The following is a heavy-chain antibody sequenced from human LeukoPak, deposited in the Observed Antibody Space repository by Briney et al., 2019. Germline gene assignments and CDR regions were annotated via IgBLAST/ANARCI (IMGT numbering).Heavy chain of an antibody. Sequence: PGGSLILSCAASGFTFSSYSVNWVRQAPGKGLEWVSSISSSSSYIYYADSVKGRFTISRDNAKNSLYLQMNSLRAEDTAVYYCARERYGVNSGYFQHWGQGTLVTVSS. D-gene: IGHD4-23*01. CDR2: ISSSSSYI. CDR1: GFTFSSYS. V-gene: IGHV3-21*01. J-gene: IGHJ1*01. CDR3: ARERYGVNSGYFQH.